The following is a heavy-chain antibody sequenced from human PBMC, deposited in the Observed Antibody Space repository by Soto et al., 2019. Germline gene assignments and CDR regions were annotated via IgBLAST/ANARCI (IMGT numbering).Heavy chain of an antibody. CDR1: GFTFSSYA. Sequence: EVQLLESGGGLVQPGGSLRLSCAASGFTFSSYAMSWDRQAPGKGLEWVSAISGSGGSTYYADSVKGRFTISRDNSKNTLYLQMNSLRAEDTAVYYCATDRSWGSDPILFDYWGQGTLVTVSS. CDR2: ISGSGGST. CDR3: ATDRSWGSDPILFDY. D-gene: IGHD2-2*02. V-gene: IGHV3-23*01. J-gene: IGHJ4*02.